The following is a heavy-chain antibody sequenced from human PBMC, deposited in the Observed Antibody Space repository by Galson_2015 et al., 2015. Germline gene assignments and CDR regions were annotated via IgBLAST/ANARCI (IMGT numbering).Heavy chain of an antibody. CDR3: ARSETTVTNAYGMDV. CDR1: GFTFSDYY. J-gene: IGHJ6*02. Sequence: SLRLSCAASGFTFSDYYMSWIRQAPGKGLEWVSYITGSGITIYYADSVKGRFTISRDNAKNSLYLQMHSLRAEDTAVYYCARSETTVTNAYGMDVWGQGTTVTVSS. D-gene: IGHD4-17*01. V-gene: IGHV3-11*01. CDR2: ITGSGITI.